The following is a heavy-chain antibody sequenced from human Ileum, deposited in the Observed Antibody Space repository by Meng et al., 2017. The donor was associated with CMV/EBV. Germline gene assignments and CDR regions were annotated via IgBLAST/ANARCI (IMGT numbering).Heavy chain of an antibody. Sequence: GQLVQSGAELGQPWASVKVSCKASGYTFTDYYIHWLRRAPGQGLEWMGWINPNSGDTNYAQTFQDRVTVTRDTSINTVYMDFRGLTSDDTAMYYCVRGANYASYRVDYWGQGTLVTVSS. CDR1: GYTFTDYY. V-gene: IGHV1-2*02. CDR2: INPNSGDT. J-gene: IGHJ4*02. CDR3: VRGANYASYRVDY. D-gene: IGHD2-2*01.